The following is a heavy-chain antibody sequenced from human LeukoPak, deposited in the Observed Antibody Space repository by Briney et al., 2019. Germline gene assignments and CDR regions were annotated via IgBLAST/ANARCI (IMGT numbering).Heavy chain of an antibody. V-gene: IGHV3-21*06. J-gene: IGHJ4*02. D-gene: IGHD1-26*01. CDR3: ARDPTYYLRYGYFDS. Sequence: GGSLRLSCAASGFTFSSYAMSWVRQAPGKGLEWVSSINNVRSHIYYADSVRGRFTISRDNANNVLYLQMNSLRAEDTAVYYCARDPTYYLRYGYFDSWGQGTLVTVSS. CDR1: GFTFSSYA. CDR2: INNVRSHI.